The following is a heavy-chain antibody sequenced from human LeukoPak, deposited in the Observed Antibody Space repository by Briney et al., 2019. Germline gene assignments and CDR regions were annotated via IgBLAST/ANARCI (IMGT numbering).Heavy chain of an antibody. CDR1: GFTFSSYS. CDR3: ARKFVVVPALEYYYYYGMDV. V-gene: IGHV3-21*01. Sequence: GGSLRLSCAASGFTFSSYSMNWVRQAPGKGLEWVSSISSSSSYIYYADSVKGRFTISRDNAKNSLYLQMNSLRAEDTAVYYCARKFVVVPALEYYYYYGMDVWGQGTTVTVSS. D-gene: IGHD2-2*01. J-gene: IGHJ6*02. CDR2: ISSSSSYI.